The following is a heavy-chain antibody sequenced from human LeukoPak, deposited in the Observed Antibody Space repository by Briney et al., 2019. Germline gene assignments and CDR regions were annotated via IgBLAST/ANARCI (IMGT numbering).Heavy chain of an antibody. V-gene: IGHV1-18*01. CDR3: ARDDKGYSYGLDY. Sequence: PGASVKVSCKASGGTFSSYAISWVRQAPGQGLEWMGWISAYNGNTNYAQKLQGRVTMTTDTSTSTAYMELRSLRSDDTAVYYCARDDKGYSYGLDYWGQGTLVTVSS. D-gene: IGHD5-18*01. CDR1: GGTFSSYA. J-gene: IGHJ4*02. CDR2: ISAYNGNT.